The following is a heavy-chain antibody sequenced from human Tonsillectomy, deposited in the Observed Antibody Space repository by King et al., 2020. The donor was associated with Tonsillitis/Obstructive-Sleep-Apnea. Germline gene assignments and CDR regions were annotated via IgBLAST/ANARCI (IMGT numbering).Heavy chain of an antibody. D-gene: IGHD3-10*01. V-gene: IGHV1-18*01. J-gene: IGHJ4*02. Sequence: VQLVESGAEVKTPGASVTISCTASGYTFTTNGISWVRQAPGQGLHWMGWISSYNGNTNYAQKFQGRVTMTTDTSTSTAYMELRSLRSDDTAVYYCARDFARSGFDYWGQGTLVTVSS. CDR3: ARDFARSGFDY. CDR2: ISSYNGNT. CDR1: GYTFTTNG.